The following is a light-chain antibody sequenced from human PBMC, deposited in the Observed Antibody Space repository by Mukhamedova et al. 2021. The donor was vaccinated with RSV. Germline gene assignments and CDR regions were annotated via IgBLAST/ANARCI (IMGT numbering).Light chain of an antibody. J-gene: IGKJ4*01. V-gene: IGKV3-11*01. Sequence: KPGQAPRLLIYGASTRATGIPARFSGSGSGTDFTLTISSLEPEDFAVYYCQQRSNWPPLTFGGGTKVEIK. CDR2: GAS. CDR3: QQRSNWPPLT.